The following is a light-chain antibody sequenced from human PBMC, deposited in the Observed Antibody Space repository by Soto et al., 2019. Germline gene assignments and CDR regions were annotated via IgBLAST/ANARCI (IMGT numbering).Light chain of an antibody. CDR2: EVS. Sequence: QSALTQPPSASGSPGQSVTISCTGTSSDVGGYNYVSWYQQHPGKAPKLMIYEVSKRPSGVPDRFSGSKSGNTASLTVSGLQAEDEADYYCTPYAGRNKLFYFFGPGSKVTVL. CDR1: SSDVGGYNY. J-gene: IGLJ1*01. V-gene: IGLV2-8*01. CDR3: TPYAGRNKLFYF.